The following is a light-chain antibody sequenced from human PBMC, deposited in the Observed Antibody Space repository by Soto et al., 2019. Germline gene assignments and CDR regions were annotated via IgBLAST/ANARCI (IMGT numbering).Light chain of an antibody. J-gene: IGKJ2*01. CDR1: QSISSY. CDR2: VAS. V-gene: IGKV1-39*01. CDR3: QQSYNTPYT. Sequence: DIPMTQSPSSLSASVGDRVTITCRASQSISSYLNWYQQKPGKAPNLLIYVASSLQSGVPSRFSGSGSGTDFTLTISSLQPEDFATYYCQQSYNTPYTFGQGTKLEIK.